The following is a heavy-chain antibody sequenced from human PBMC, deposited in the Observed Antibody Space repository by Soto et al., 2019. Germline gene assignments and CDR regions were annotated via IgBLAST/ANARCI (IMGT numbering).Heavy chain of an antibody. CDR3: ARGLKYYYGSWSYYNHYYYYGMDV. J-gene: IGHJ6*02. D-gene: IGHD3-10*01. V-gene: IGHV3-74*01. Sequence: PGGSLRLSCAASGFTFSSYWMHWVRQAPGKGLVWVSRINSDGSSTSYADSVKGRFTISRDNAKNTLYLQMNSLRAEDTAVYYCARGLKYYYGSWSYYNHYYYYGMDVWGQGTTVTVSS. CDR1: GFTFSSYW. CDR2: INSDGSST.